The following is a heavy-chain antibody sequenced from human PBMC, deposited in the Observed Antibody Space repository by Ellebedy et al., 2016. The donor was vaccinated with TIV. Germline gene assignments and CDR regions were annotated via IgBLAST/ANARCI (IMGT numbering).Heavy chain of an antibody. V-gene: IGHV3-43*02. J-gene: IGHJ6*02. CDR3: AKGVGVGYGMDV. D-gene: IGHD1-26*01. CDR1: GFTFHDYA. CDR2: ISGDGGST. Sequence: ESLKISCAASGFTFHDYAMHPGLHAPGQRLESVCHISGDGGSTYYADSVKGRFTISSDNSKNSLYLQMNSLRTEDTALYYCAKGVGVGYGMDVWGQGTTVTVSS.